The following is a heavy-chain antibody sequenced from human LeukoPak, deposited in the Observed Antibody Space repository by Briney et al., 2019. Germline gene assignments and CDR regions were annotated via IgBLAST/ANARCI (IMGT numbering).Heavy chain of an antibody. CDR3: VATERWLQWDY. CDR2: ISNSVST. D-gene: IGHD5-24*01. J-gene: IGHJ4*02. V-gene: IGHV4-4*08. CDR1: GASISSNY. Sequence: SETLSLTCTVSGASISSNYWSWIRQPPGKGLEWIAFISNSVSTNYNPSLKSRVTISLDTSRKQLSLRLSSVIAADTAVYYCVATERWLQWDYWGQGTLVTVSS.